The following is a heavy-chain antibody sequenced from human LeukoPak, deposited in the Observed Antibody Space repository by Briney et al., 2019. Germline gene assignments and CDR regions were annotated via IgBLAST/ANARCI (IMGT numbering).Heavy chain of an antibody. CDR3: AKDGRLGELSLFYYYYYYMDV. D-gene: IGHD3-16*02. CDR1: GFTFSSYA. Sequence: GGSLRLSCAASGFTFSSYAMSWVRQAPGKGLEWVSAISGSGGSTYYADSVKGRFTISRDNSKNTLYLQMNSLRAEDTAVYYCAKDGRLGELSLFYYYYYYMDVWGKGTTVTVSS. J-gene: IGHJ6*03. CDR2: ISGSGGST. V-gene: IGHV3-23*01.